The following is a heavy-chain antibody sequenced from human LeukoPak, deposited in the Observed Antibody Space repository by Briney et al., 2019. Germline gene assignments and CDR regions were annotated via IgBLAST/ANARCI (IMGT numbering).Heavy chain of an antibody. CDR1: GFTFTNHG. Sequence: GGSLRLSCVASGFTFTNHGMHWVRQAPGKGLEWVAVIWNDGSNKYYADSVKGRFTISRDNSKNMLYLQMNSLRAEDTAVYYCAKDLLLSAAYYYGMDVWGQGTTVTVSS. J-gene: IGHJ6*02. V-gene: IGHV3-30*02. CDR3: AKDLLLSAAYYYGMDV. D-gene: IGHD2-21*01. CDR2: IWNDGSNK.